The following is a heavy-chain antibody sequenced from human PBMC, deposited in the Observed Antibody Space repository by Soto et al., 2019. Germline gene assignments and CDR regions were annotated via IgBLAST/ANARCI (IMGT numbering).Heavy chain of an antibody. CDR2: INPNGGVT. D-gene: IGHD2-15*01. CDR1: GDSFNAYY. J-gene: IGHJ6*03. CDR3: AKESGGATATLDYYCFYMDV. V-gene: IGHV1-2*04. Sequence: QVQLVQSGAEVKKPGASVTVSCRSSGDSFNAYYIHWVRQAPGQGFEWMGWINPNGGVTKYAQKFQGWVSMTRDTSIRTVYMQMSRLRSDDTAVYYCAKESGGATATLDYYCFYMDVWGIGTTVTVSS.